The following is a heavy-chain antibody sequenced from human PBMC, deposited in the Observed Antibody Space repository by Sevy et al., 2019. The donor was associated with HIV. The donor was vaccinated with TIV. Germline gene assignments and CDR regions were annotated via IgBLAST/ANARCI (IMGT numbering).Heavy chain of an antibody. CDR2: IYYSGST. V-gene: IGHV4-30-4*01. CDR3: ARDRYNWNYYYYGMDV. D-gene: IGHD1-20*01. CDR1: GGSISSGDYC. J-gene: IGHJ6*01. Sequence: SETLSLTCTVSGGSISSGDYCWSWIRQPPGKGLEWIGYIYYSGSTYYNPSLKSRVTISVDTSKNQFSLKLSSVTAADTAVYYCARDRYNWNYYYYGMDVWGQGTTVTVS.